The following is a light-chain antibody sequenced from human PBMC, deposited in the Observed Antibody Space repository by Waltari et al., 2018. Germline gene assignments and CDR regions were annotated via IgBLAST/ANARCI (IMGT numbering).Light chain of an antibody. V-gene: IGLV7-46*01. J-gene: IGLJ2*01. CDR2: DTN. CDR3: LLSYNGGRV. CDR1: TGAVTSRHY. Sequence: QAVVTQEPSLTVSSGGTVTLPCGSSTGAVTSRHYPYWFQQKPGQAPTTVIYDTNNKHSWTPARFSGSLLGGKAALTLSGAQPEDEAEYYCLLSYNGGRVFGGGTRLTVL.